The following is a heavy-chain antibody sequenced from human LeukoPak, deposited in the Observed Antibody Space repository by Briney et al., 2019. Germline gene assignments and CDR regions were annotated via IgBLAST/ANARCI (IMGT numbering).Heavy chain of an antibody. V-gene: IGHV3-48*03. CDR1: GFSFKTYE. J-gene: IGHJ6*02. D-gene: IGHD3-16*01. CDR2: ISVGGSDE. CDR3: ARFLTQPLISGTYLYFGLDV. Sequence: GGSLRLSCVASGFSFKTYEMNWVRQAPGKGLEWISYISVGGSDEDYADSVKGRFSISRDNAKNSVFLQMNSLRVEDTAVYYCARFLTQPLISGTYLYFGLDVWGQGTAVTVSS.